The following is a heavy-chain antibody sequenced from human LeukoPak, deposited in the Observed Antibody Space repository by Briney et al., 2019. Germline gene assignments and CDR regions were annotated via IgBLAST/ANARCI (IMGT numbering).Heavy chain of an antibody. CDR2: IYYSGST. Sequence: SETLSLTCTVSGGSISSSSYYWGWIRQPPGKGLEWIGSIYYSGSTYYNPSLKSRVTISVDTSKNQFSLKLSSVAAADTAVYYCASRYSSRSGLWGQGTLVTASS. V-gene: IGHV4-39*01. CDR1: GGSISSSSYY. D-gene: IGHD6-13*01. J-gene: IGHJ4*02. CDR3: ASRYSSRSGL.